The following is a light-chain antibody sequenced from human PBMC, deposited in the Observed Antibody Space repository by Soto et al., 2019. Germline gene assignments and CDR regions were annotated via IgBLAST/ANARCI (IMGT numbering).Light chain of an antibody. CDR3: QQSGSSPYT. Sequence: EIVLTQSPGTLSLSPGERATLSCRASQSVSSSHLSWYQQKPGQAPRLLIYGASSRATGIPDRFSGSGSGTDFTLTVSILEPEDFAVYYCQQSGSSPYTFGQGTKLEIK. V-gene: IGKV3-20*01. CDR1: QSVSSSH. CDR2: GAS. J-gene: IGKJ2*01.